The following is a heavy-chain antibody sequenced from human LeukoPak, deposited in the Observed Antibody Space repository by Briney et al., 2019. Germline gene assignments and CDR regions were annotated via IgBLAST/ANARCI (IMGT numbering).Heavy chain of an antibody. J-gene: IGHJ5*02. CDR3: ARADYCSSTSCYQYNWFDP. V-gene: IGHV4-34*01. CDR2: INHSGST. CDR1: GGSFSGYY. D-gene: IGHD2-2*01. Sequence: PSETLSLTCAVYGGSFSGYYWSWIRQPPGKGLEWIGEINHSGSTNYNPSLKSRVTIPVDTSKNQFSLKLSSVTAADTAVYYCARADYCSSTSCYQYNWFDPWGQGTLVTVSS.